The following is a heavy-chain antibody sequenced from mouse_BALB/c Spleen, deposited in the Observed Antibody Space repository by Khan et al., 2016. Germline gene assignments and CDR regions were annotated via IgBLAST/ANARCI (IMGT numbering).Heavy chain of an antibody. J-gene: IGHJ4*01. CDR2: ITPGSGST. D-gene: IGHD1-1*01. V-gene: IGHV1S41*01. Sequence: DLVKPGASVKLSCKASGYTFTSYWMNWIKQRPGQGLEWIGRITPGSGSTYYTEMFKGKATLTVDTSSSTAYIHISSLTSEDSAVDYCAREGTVPLLDYWGQGTSVTVSS. CDR1: GYTFTSYW. CDR3: AREGTVPLLDY.